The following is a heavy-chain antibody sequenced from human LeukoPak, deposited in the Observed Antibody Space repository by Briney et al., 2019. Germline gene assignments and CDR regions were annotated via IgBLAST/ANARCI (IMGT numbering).Heavy chain of an antibody. J-gene: IGHJ5*02. CDR2: INPITGGT. D-gene: IGHD2/OR15-2a*01. Sequence: ASVKVSCKASGYTFTGYYMHWVRQAPGQGLEWMGWINPITGGTNYAQRFQGRVTMTKDTSTHTGYMELSSLRSDDTAVYYCTLQRISFLNYFDPWGQGTLVTVSS. CDR1: GYTFTGYY. V-gene: IGHV1-2*02. CDR3: TLQRISFLNYFDP.